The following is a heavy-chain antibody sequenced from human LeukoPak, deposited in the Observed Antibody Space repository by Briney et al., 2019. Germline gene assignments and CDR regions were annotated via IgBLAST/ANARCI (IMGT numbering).Heavy chain of an antibody. CDR2: INHSGST. D-gene: IGHD6-6*01. J-gene: IGHJ4*02. V-gene: IGHV4-39*07. CDR3: ARIWGYSSSSRDY. CDR1: GGSISSGGYY. Sequence: PSETLSPTCTVSGGSISSGGYYWSWIRQPPGKGLEWIGEINHSGSTNYNPSLKSRVTISVDTSKNELSLKLSSVTAADTAVYYCARIWGYSSSSRDYWGQGTLVAVSS.